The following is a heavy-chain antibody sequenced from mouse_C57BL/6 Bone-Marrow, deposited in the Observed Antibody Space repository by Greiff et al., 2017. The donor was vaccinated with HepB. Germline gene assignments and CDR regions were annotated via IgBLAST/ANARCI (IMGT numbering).Heavy chain of an antibody. CDR1: GYTFTSYW. CDR2: IYPGSGST. CDR3: ARLADGYYAWFAY. J-gene: IGHJ3*01. Sequence: QVQLQQPGAELVKPGASVKMSCKASGYTFTSYWMTWVKQRPGQGLEWIGDIYPGSGSTNYNEKFKSKATLTVDTSSSTAYMQLSSLTSEDSAVYYCARLADGYYAWFAYWGQGTLVTVSA. D-gene: IGHD2-3*01. V-gene: IGHV1-55*01.